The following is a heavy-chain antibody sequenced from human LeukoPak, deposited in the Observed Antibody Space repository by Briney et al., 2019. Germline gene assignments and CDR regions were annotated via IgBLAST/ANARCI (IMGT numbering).Heavy chain of an antibody. CDR2: IYYSGST. CDR3: ASLRENDAFDI. V-gene: IGHV4-31*03. CDR1: GGSISSGGYY. Sequence: TLSLTCPVSGGSISSGGYYWSWIRQHPGKGLEWIGYIYYSGSTYYNPSLKSRVTISVDTSKNQFSLKLSSVTAADTAVYYCASLRENDAFDIWGQGTMVTVSS. J-gene: IGHJ3*02. D-gene: IGHD1-1*01.